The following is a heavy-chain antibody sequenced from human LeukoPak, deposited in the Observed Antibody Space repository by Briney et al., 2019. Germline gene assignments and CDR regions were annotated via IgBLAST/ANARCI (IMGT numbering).Heavy chain of an antibody. Sequence: GASVKVSCKASGYTFTGYYIHWVRQAPGQGLEWMGRINPNSGGAGYAQKFQGRVSMTRDTSISTAYMELSSLRSDDTAVYYCARGPRLDSSGWYYGAFDIWGQGTMVTVS. CDR2: INPNSGGA. D-gene: IGHD6-19*01. CDR1: GYTFTGYY. J-gene: IGHJ3*02. CDR3: ARGPRLDSSGWYYGAFDI. V-gene: IGHV1-2*06.